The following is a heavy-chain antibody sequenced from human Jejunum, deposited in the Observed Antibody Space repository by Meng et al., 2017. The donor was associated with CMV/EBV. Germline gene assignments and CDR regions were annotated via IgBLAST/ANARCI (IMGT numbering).Heavy chain of an antibody. CDR2: ISSSGSTI. D-gene: IGHD5-18*01. CDR3: ARETSGYSYGLDY. V-gene: IGHV3-48*03. Sequence: SGFTFSSYEMNWVRPAPGKGLEWVSYISSSGSTIYYADSVKGRFTISRDNAKNSLYLQMNSLRAEDTAVYYCARETSGYSYGLDYWGQGTLVTVSS. J-gene: IGHJ4*02. CDR1: GFTFSSYE.